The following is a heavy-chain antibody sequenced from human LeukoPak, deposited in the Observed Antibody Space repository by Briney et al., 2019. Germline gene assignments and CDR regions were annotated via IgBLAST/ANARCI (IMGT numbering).Heavy chain of an antibody. CDR1: GFTFSRYW. V-gene: IGHV3-74*01. Sequence: GGSLRLSCAASGFTFSRYWMHWVRQAPGKGLVWVSRIKSDGSSTNYADSVKGRFTISRDNSKSTLYLQMNSLRVEDTAVYYCAKVWVTPGKNYFDSWGQGTLVTVSS. CDR2: IKSDGSST. J-gene: IGHJ4*02. D-gene: IGHD2-21*02. CDR3: AKVWVTPGKNYFDS.